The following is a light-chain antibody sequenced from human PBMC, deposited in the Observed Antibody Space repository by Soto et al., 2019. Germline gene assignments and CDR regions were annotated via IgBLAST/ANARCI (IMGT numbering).Light chain of an antibody. Sequence: QSVLTQPASVSASPGQSITMSCSGTSSDVGHYNYVSWYQQHPGKAPKLVIYEVSNRPSGVSSRFSGSKSGNTASLTISGLQAEDEADYYCSSYKSSSTYVFGTGTKVTVL. CDR1: SSDVGHYNY. J-gene: IGLJ1*01. V-gene: IGLV2-14*01. CDR2: EVS. CDR3: SSYKSSSTYV.